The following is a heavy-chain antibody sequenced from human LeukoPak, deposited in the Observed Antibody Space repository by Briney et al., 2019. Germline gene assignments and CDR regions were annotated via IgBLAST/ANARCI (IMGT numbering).Heavy chain of an antibody. CDR3: ALGLLLDY. CDR2: IYYSAST. J-gene: IGHJ4*02. V-gene: IGHV4-39*01. CDR1: GGSISSSSYY. Sequence: PSETLSLTCTVSGGSISSSSYYWGWIRQPPGEGLEWIGSIYYSASTYYNPSLKSRVTISVDTSKNQFSLKLSSVTAADTAVYYCALGLLLDYWGQGTLVTVSS. D-gene: IGHD3-22*01.